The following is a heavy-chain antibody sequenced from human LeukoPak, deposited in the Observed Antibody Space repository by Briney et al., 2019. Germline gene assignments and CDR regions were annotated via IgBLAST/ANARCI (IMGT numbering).Heavy chain of an antibody. V-gene: IGHV4-39*07. CDR3: ARDVVAAAGTWDY. CDR2: IYYTGNT. Sequence: SETLSLTCTVSGDSITGYYWGWIRQPPGKGLEWIGNIYYTGNTYYNASLKSRVTISVDTSKNQFSLKVISMTAADTAVYYCARDVVAAAGTWDYWGQGTLVTVSS. CDR1: GDSITGYY. D-gene: IGHD6-13*01. J-gene: IGHJ4*02.